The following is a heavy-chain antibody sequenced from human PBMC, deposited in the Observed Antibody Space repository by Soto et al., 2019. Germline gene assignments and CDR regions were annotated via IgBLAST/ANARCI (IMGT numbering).Heavy chain of an antibody. J-gene: IGHJ4*02. V-gene: IGHV3-43*01. D-gene: IGHD3-10*01. CDR2: ISWDGGDK. CDR1: GFTFDEHT. Sequence: EVQLVESGGVVVQPGGSLRLSCAASGFTFDEHTMHWVRQVPGKGLEWVSLISWDGGDKYYTDSVKGRFTISRDNSKTSLYLKMNRLRTEDTALYYCARDSPMANFDYWGQGTLVTVSS. CDR3: ARDSPMANFDY.